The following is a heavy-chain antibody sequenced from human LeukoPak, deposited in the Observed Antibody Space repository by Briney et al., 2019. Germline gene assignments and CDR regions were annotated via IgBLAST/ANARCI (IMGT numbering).Heavy chain of an antibody. CDR1: GGSISSYY. J-gene: IGHJ3*02. CDR3: ARDPRGGAFDI. CDR2: IYYSGST. V-gene: IGHV4-59*12. Sequence: PSETLSLTCTVSGGSISSYYWSWIRQPPGKGLEWIGYIYYSGSTYYNPSLKSRVTMSVDKSKNQFSLKLSSVTAADTAVYYRARDPRGGAFDIWGQGTMVTVSS. D-gene: IGHD3-16*01.